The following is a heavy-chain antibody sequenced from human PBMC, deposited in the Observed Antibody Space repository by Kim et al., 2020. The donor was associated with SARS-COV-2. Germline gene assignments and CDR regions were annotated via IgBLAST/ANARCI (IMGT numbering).Heavy chain of an antibody. CDR2: INAGNGNT. V-gene: IGHV1-3*01. Sequence: ASVKVSCKASGYTFTSYAMHWVRQAPGQRLEWMGWINAGNGNTKYSQKFQGRVTITRDTSASTAYMELSSLRSEDTAVYYCARGSLDGYNDYFDYWGQGTLVTVSS. CDR3: ARGSLDGYNDYFDY. J-gene: IGHJ4*02. D-gene: IGHD5-12*01. CDR1: GYTFTSYA.